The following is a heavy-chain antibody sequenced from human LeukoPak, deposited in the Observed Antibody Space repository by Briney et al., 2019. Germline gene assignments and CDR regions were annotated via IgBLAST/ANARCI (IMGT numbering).Heavy chain of an antibody. CDR2: IYPNSVGP. V-gene: IGHV1-2*02. CDR1: GDTFTGDN. J-gene: IGHJ6*03. D-gene: IGHD3-3*01. Sequence: GASVKISCKASGDTFTGDNMHWVRHGPVQGLERTGEIYPNSVGPNYAQKFSRAVTMTTGTSISTAYMELSRLRSYDTAVYYCARGPTYYDFWSGYFQAPYYYYYYMDVWGKGTTVTVSS. CDR3: ARGPTYYDFWSGYFQAPYYYYYYMDV.